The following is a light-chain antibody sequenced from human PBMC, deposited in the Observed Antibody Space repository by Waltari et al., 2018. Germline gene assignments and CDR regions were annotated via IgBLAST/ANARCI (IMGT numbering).Light chain of an antibody. CDR3: TSYTSSPSWV. CDR2: DVS. V-gene: IGLV2-14*03. CDR1: SSDVGGYKY. Sequence: QSALTQPATVSGSPGQSLTISCTGTSSDVGGYKYVSWYQHQPGKAPKLMIYDVSKRPSGVSNRFSGSKSGNTASLTISGLQAEDEADYYCTSYTSSPSWVFGGGTKLTVL. J-gene: IGLJ3*02.